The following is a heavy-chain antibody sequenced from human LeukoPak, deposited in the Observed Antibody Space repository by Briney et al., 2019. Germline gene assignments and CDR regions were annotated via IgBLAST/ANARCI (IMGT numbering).Heavy chain of an antibody. J-gene: IGHJ5*02. Sequence: ASVKVSCKASGYTFTSYYMHWVRQAPGQGLEWMGIISPSGGSTSYAQKFQGRVTMTRDTSTSTVYMELSSLRSEDTAVYYCAAHLGYCSSTSRYRNWFDPWGQGTLVTVSS. CDR1: GYTFTSYY. CDR2: ISPSGGST. CDR3: AAHLGYCSSTSRYRNWFDP. D-gene: IGHD2-2*01. V-gene: IGHV1-46*01.